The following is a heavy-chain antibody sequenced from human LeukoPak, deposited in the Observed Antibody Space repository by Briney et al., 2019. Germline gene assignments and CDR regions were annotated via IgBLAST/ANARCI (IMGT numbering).Heavy chain of an antibody. CDR2: IHYSGNT. D-gene: IGHD6-19*01. Sequence: SETLSLTCTVSGDSIITYYWSWIRQSPGKGLEWIGYIHYSGNTISNPSLKSRVTISVDTSKNQFSLKLSSVTAADTAVYYCARLFSSGWYYMDYWGQGTLVTVSS. CDR1: GDSIITYY. J-gene: IGHJ4*02. V-gene: IGHV4-59*08. CDR3: ARLFSSGWYYMDY.